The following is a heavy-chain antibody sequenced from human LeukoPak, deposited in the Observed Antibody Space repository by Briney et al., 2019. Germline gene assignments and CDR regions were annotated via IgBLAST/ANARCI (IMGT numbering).Heavy chain of an antibody. CDR1: GYTFTDYD. CDR2: MNPNSGNT. CDR3: AKGELRYFDSPPGDY. V-gene: IGHV1-8*01. J-gene: IGHJ4*02. D-gene: IGHD3-9*01. Sequence: ASVKVSCKASGYTFTDYDINWVRQATGQGLEWMGWMNPNSGNTGYTQKFQGRVTMTRNTSISTAYMELSSLRAEDTAVYYCAKGELRYFDSPPGDYWGQETLVTVST.